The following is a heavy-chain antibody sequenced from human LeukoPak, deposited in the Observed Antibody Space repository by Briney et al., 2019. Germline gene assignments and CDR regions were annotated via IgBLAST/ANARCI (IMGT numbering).Heavy chain of an antibody. D-gene: IGHD3-3*01. Sequence: PSETLSLTCTVSGGSISSSSYYWGWIRQPPGKGLEWIGSIYYSGSTYYNPSLKSRVTISVDTSKNQFSLKLSSVTAADTAVYYCARESSGGFLEWLPYNWFDPWGQGTLVTVSS. J-gene: IGHJ5*02. CDR1: GGSISSSSYY. CDR2: IYYSGST. CDR3: ARESSGGFLEWLPYNWFDP. V-gene: IGHV4-39*07.